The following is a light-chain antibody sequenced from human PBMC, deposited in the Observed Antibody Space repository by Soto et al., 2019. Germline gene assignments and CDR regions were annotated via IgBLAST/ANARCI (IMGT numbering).Light chain of an antibody. CDR1: SSDVGAYIF. CDR3: VSFAGGTYV. CDR2: DVN. Sequence: ALAQRPSASSSPLQSVTISCTGTSSDVGAYIFVSWYQQHPGKAPKLMVYDVNRRPPGAPDRFFGSKSGNTASLTVSGLQAEDEADYYCVSFAGGTYVFGNGTKVTVL. V-gene: IGLV2-8*02. J-gene: IGLJ1*01.